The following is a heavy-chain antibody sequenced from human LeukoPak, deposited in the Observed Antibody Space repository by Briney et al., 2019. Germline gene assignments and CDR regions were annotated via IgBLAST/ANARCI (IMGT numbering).Heavy chain of an antibody. CDR3: ARGGPDYGDSLSFDY. CDR2: ISSSSSTI. J-gene: IGHJ4*02. Sequence: PGGSLRLSCAASGFTFSSYSMNWVRQAPGKGLEWVSYISSSSSTIYYADSVKGRFTISRDNAKNSLYLQMNSLRAEDTAVYYCARGGPDYGDSLSFDYWGQGTLVTVSS. V-gene: IGHV3-48*04. CDR1: GFTFSSYS. D-gene: IGHD4-17*01.